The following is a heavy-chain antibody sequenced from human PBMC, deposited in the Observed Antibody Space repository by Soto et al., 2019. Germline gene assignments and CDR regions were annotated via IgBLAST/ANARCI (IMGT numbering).Heavy chain of an antibody. Sequence: QVQLVQSGAEVKKPGASVTVSCKASGYTITNHYIHWVRQAPGQGLEWMGWINPSSGDTNFAHKFQGRVTMTRDTSISTAYMDLRRLTSGDTAVYYCARERYTGYNLLDYWGQGTVVTVSS. CDR3: ARERYTGYNLLDY. CDR2: INPSSGDT. CDR1: GYTITNHY. J-gene: IGHJ4*02. D-gene: IGHD1-1*01. V-gene: IGHV1-2*02.